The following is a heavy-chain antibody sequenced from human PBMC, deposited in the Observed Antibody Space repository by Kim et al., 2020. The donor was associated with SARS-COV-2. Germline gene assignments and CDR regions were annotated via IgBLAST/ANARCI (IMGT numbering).Heavy chain of an antibody. V-gene: IGHV4-34*01. CDR3: ARSNWNPTLYYYYYYMDV. D-gene: IGHD1-1*01. Sequence: KSRVTISVDTSKNQFSLKLSSVTAADTAVYYCARSNWNPTLYYYYYYMDVWGKGTTVTVSS. J-gene: IGHJ6*03.